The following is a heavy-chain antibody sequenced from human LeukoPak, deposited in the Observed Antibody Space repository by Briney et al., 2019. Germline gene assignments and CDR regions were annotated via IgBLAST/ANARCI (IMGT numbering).Heavy chain of an antibody. J-gene: IGHJ4*02. CDR2: ISYDGSNK. CDR1: GFTFSSYG. Sequence: GGSLRLSCAASGFTFSSYGMHWVRQAPGKGLEWVAVISYDGSNKYYADSVKGRFTISRDNSKNTLYLQMRSLRPDDTAVYYCARDPRGPTGYDSPGRDTFDSWGQGSLVAVSS. CDR3: ARDPRGPTGYDSPGRDTFDS. V-gene: IGHV3-30*03. D-gene: IGHD3-22*01.